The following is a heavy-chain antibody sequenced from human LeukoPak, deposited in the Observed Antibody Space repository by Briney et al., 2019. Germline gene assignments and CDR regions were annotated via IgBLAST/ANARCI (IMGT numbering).Heavy chain of an antibody. CDR1: GGTFSSYA. CDR2: IIPIFGTA. D-gene: IGHD2-15*01. V-gene: IGHV1-69*05. J-gene: IGHJ6*03. Sequence: SVKVSCKASGGTFSSYAISRVRQAPGQGLEWMGRIIPIFGTANYAQKFQGRVTITTDESTSTAYMELSSLRSEDTAVYYCATGYCSGGSCYSGPLYYYYYMDVWGKGTTVTVSS. CDR3: ATGYCSGGSCYSGPLYYYYYMDV.